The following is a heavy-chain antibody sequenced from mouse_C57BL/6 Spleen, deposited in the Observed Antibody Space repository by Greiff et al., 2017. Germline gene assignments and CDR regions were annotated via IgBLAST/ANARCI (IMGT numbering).Heavy chain of an antibody. J-gene: IGHJ1*03. CDR3: VRAGIYYGNYVGYFDV. V-gene: IGHV10-3*01. CDR1: GFTFNTYA. Sequence: EADGGLVQPKGSLKLSCAASGFTFNTYAMHWVRQAPGKGLEWVARIRSKSSNYATYYADSVKDRFTISRDDSQSMLYLQMNNLKTEDTAMYYCVRAGIYYGNYVGYFDVWGTGTTVTVSS. D-gene: IGHD2-1*01. CDR2: IRSKSSNYAT.